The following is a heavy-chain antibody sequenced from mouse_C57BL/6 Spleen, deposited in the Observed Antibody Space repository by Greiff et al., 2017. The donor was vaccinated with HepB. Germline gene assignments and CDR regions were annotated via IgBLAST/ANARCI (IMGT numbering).Heavy chain of an antibody. J-gene: IGHJ2*01. CDR2: IDPSDSET. D-gene: IGHD2-13*01. V-gene: IGHV1-52*01. CDR3: ARRGYDSYYFDY. CDR1: GYTFTSYW. Sequence: QVHVKQPGAELVRPGSSVKLSCKASGYTFTSYWMHWVKQRPIQGLEWIGNIDPSDSETHYNQKFKDKATLTVDKSSSTAYMQLSSLTSEDSAVYYCARRGYDSYYFDYWGQGTTLTVSS.